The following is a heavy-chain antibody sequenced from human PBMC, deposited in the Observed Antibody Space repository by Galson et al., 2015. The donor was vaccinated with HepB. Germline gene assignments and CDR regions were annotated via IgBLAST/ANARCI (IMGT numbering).Heavy chain of an antibody. J-gene: IGHJ6*02. V-gene: IGHV3-23*01. CDR1: GFTLSSYA. D-gene: IGHD3-16*01. CDR2: ISDSGGST. CDR3: ARDWGTNYYYFGMDV. Sequence: SLRLSCAASGFTLSSYAMSWVRQAPGKGLERVSGISDSGGSTYYADSVKGRFAISSDDSKNTLYLEVNSPRAEDTAVYHCARDWGTNYYYFGMDVWGQGTTVTVSS.